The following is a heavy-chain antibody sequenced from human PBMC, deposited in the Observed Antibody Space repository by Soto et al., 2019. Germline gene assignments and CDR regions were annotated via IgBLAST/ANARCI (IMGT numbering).Heavy chain of an antibody. CDR2: INPSGGST. V-gene: IGHV1-46*01. CDR3: AKGRSAITKYYFEC. J-gene: IGHJ4*02. CDR1: GYTFTSYY. Sequence: QVQLVQSGAEVKKPGASVKVSCKASGYTFTSYYMHWVRQAPGQGLEWMGIINPSGGSTRYAQKFQGRVTMTRDTSTSTDYMELSRLRTEDTAVYYCAKGRSAITKYYFECWGQGTLVTVSS. D-gene: IGHD2-2*01.